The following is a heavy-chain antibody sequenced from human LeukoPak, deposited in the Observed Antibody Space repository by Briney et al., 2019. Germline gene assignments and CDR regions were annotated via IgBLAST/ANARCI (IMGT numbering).Heavy chain of an antibody. CDR1: GGTFSSYA. D-gene: IGHD1-7*01. V-gene: IGHV1-69*05. Sequence: SVKVSCKASGGTFSSYAISWVRQAPGQGLEWMGGIIPIFGTANYAKNLKGGVTITTAEYTCTAYMELSSMKSEDTTVNNMARGVIRYNWNYGVSEPSFDCWGQGTLVTVSS. J-gene: IGHJ4*02. CDR2: IIPIFGTA. CDR3: ARGVIRYNWNYGVSEPSFDC.